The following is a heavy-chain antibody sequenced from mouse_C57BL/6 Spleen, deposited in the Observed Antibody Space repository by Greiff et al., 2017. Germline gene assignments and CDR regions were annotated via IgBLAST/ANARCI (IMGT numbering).Heavy chain of an antibody. CDR1: GFNIKNTY. Sequence: EVKLQQSVAELVRPGASVKLSCTASGFNIKNTYMHWVKQRPEQGLEWIGRIDPANGNTKYAPKFQGKATITADTASNTAYLQLSSLTSEDTAIYYCARDYYVSLGYFDYWGQGTTLTVSS. CDR2: IDPANGNT. J-gene: IGHJ2*01. CDR3: ARDYYVSLGYFDY. V-gene: IGHV14-3*01. D-gene: IGHD1-1*01.